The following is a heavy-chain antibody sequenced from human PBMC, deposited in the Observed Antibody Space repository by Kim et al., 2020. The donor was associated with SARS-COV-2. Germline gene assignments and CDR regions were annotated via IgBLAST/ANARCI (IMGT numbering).Heavy chain of an antibody. J-gene: IGHJ4*02. CDR3: AKKAGLRLPYFDY. D-gene: IGHD3-10*01. V-gene: IGHV3-23*01. Sequence: YADSVKGRLTISRDNSKNTLYLQRNSLRAEDTAVYYCAKKAGLRLPYFDYWGQGTLVTVSS.